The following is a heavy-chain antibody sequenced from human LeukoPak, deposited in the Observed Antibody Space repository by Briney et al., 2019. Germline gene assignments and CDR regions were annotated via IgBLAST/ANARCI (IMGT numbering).Heavy chain of an antibody. J-gene: IGHJ4*02. CDR1: GYSIANGYH. Sequence: SETLSLTCSVSGYSIANGYHWAWVRQPPGKRLEWLGGIYQSGSTYDNLSLKSRLTMSVDTSKNQFSLTMRAVTAADTALYYCARSEINDYMRFWGQGILVTVSS. V-gene: IGHV4-38-2*01. CDR3: ARSEINDYMRF. CDR2: IYQSGST. D-gene: IGHD4-11*01.